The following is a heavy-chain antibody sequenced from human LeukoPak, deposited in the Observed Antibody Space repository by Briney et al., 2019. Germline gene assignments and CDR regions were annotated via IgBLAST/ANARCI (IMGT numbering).Heavy chain of an antibody. Sequence: GGSLRLSCAASGFTFSSYGMHWVRQAPGKGLEWVAVIWYDGSNKYYADSVKGRFTISRDNSKNTLYLQMNSLKAEDTAVYYCAREMGYSYYYDSSGFKMPGGMDVWGQGTTVTVSS. D-gene: IGHD3-22*01. V-gene: IGHV3-33*01. CDR2: IWYDGSNK. J-gene: IGHJ6*02. CDR3: AREMGYSYYYDSSGFKMPGGMDV. CDR1: GFTFSSYG.